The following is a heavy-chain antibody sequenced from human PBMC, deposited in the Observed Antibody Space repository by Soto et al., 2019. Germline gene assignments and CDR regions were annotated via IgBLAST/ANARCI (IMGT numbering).Heavy chain of an antibody. CDR1: GFTFSSYG. Sequence: GGSLRLSCAASGFTFSSYGMHWVRQAPGKGLEWVSYISSSSSTIYYADSVKGRFTISRDNAKNSLYLQMNSLRAEDTAVYYCARDRYCSGGSCYRSYFDYWGQGTLVTVSS. J-gene: IGHJ4*02. CDR2: ISSSSSTI. D-gene: IGHD2-15*01. V-gene: IGHV3-48*01. CDR3: ARDRYCSGGSCYRSYFDY.